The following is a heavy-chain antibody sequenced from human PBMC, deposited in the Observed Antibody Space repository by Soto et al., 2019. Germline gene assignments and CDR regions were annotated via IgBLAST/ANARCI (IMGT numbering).Heavy chain of an antibody. CDR2: MNPNSGNT. CDR3: ARERGGTIDY. Sequence: GGPVKVSCKASRYTFTSYDINWVRQATGQGLEWMGWMNPNSGNTGYAQKFQGRVTMTRNTSISTAYMELSSLRSEDTAVYYCARERGGTIDYWGQGTLVTVSS. V-gene: IGHV1-8*01. J-gene: IGHJ4*02. D-gene: IGHD2-15*01. CDR1: RYTFTSYD.